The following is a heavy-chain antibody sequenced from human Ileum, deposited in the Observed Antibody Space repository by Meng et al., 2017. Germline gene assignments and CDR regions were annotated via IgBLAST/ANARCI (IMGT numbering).Heavy chain of an antibody. Sequence: GVLKISCAASGFTFSSYAMSWVRQAPGKGLEWVSAITGSGGTTYYADSVKGRFTISRDSSMNTLYLQMNSLRAEDTAVYYCAKIAVVGTNYFDYWGQGTLVTVSS. CDR2: ITGSGGTT. V-gene: IGHV3-23*01. CDR3: AKIAVVGTNYFDY. CDR1: GFTFSSYA. D-gene: IGHD6-13*01. J-gene: IGHJ4*02.